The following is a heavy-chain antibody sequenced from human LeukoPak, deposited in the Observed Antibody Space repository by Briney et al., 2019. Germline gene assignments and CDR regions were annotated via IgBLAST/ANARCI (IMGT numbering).Heavy chain of an antibody. CDR1: GYTFTSYG. CDR3: ARDTAAGNSYYYGMDV. CDR2: ISAYNGNT. D-gene: IGHD6-13*01. Sequence: ASVKVSCKASGYTFTSYGISWVRQAPGQGLEWMGWISAYNGNTNYAQKLQGRVTMTTDTSTSTAYMELRSLRSDDTAVYYCARDTAAGNSYYYGMDVWGQGTTVTVSS. V-gene: IGHV1-18*01. J-gene: IGHJ6*02.